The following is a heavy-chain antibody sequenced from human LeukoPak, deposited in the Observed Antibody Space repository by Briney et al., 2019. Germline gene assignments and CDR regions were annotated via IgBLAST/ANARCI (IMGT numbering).Heavy chain of an antibody. CDR3: AKEYSGYDFDY. CDR1: GFTFSNSW. Sequence: TGGSLRLSCAASGFTFSNSWMDWVRQAPGKGLVWVSRINSDGTSVHYADSVKGRFTISRDNAKNTLYLQMNSLRAEDTAVYYCAKEYSGYDFDYWGQGTLVTVSS. J-gene: IGHJ4*02. CDR2: INSDGTSV. V-gene: IGHV3-74*01. D-gene: IGHD5-12*01.